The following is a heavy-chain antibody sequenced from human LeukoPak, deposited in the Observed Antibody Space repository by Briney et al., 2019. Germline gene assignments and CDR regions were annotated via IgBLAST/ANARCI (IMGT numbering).Heavy chain of an antibody. CDR3: AREWSVGSPATGYSSGWGYYYYYYGMDV. J-gene: IGHJ6*02. Sequence: GASVKVSCKASGYTFTSYDINWVRQATGQGLEWMGWMNPNSGNTGYAQKFQGRVTMTRNTSISTAYMELSSLRSEDTAVYYCAREWSVGSPATGYSSGWGYYYYYYGMDVWGQGTTVTVSS. CDR2: MNPNSGNT. CDR1: GYTFTSYD. V-gene: IGHV1-8*01. D-gene: IGHD6-19*01.